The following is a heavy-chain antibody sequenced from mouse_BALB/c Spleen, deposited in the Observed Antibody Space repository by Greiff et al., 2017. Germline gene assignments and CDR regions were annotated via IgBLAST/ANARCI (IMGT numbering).Heavy chain of an antibody. V-gene: IGHV1S81*02. D-gene: IGHD2-1*01. CDR2: INPSNGRT. J-gene: IGHJ4*01. Sequence: QVQLQQPGAELVKPGASVKLSCKASGYTFTSYWMNWVKQRPGQGLEWIGEINPSNGRTNYNEKFKSKATLTVDKSSSTAYMQLSSLTSEDSAVYYCARSGNRAMDYWGQGTSVTVSS. CDR1: GYTFTSYW. CDR3: ARSGNRAMDY.